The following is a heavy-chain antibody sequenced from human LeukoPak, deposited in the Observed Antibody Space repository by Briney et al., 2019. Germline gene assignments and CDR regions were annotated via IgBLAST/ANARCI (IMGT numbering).Heavy chain of an antibody. V-gene: IGHV5-10-1*01. CDR3: ARPNHGWGLESMDV. Sequence: GESLRISCKGSGYSFTSYWSSWVRQMPGKGLEWMGRIEPSDSYTNYSPSFQGHVTISAAKSISTAYLQWSSLKASDTAMYYCARPNHGWGLESMDVWGKGNTVTVSS. J-gene: IGHJ6*04. CDR1: GYSFTSYW. CDR2: IEPSDSYT. D-gene: IGHD3-10*01.